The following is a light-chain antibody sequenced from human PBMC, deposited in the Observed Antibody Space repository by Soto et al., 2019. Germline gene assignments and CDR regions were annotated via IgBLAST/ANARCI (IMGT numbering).Light chain of an antibody. Sequence: DIQMTQSPSSLYASVGDRVTITCQAIHGISNYLNWVQQKPGKAPNLLIYDASNLKSGVPSRFSGGGSGTEFTLTISSVQPDDFARYYCQQHKSYPVTFGGGTKGDIK. CDR3: QQHKSYPVT. J-gene: IGKJ4*01. CDR1: HGISNY. V-gene: IGKV1-16*01. CDR2: DAS.